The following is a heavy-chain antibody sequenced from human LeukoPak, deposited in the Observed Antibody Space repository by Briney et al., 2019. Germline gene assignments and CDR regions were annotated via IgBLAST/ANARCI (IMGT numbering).Heavy chain of an antibody. CDR2: ISNDGGGT. V-gene: IGHV3-23*01. CDR3: AKGSSGYFADL. D-gene: IGHD3-22*01. J-gene: IGHJ5*02. Sequence: TGGSLRLSCAASGFTFSSYSMNWVRQAPGKGLEWVSAISNDGGGTTYADFVKGRFTISRNNSKNTLFLQMNSLRAEDTALYYCAKGSSGYFADLWGQGTLVTVSS. CDR1: GFTFSSYS.